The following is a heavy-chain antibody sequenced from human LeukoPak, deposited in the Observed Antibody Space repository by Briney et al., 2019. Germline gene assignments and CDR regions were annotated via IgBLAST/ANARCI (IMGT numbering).Heavy chain of an antibody. CDR1: GGTFSSYA. CDR3: ARDRDCSGGSCYSSQSVNAFDI. CDR2: IIPIFGTA. D-gene: IGHD2-15*01. Sequence: SVKVSCKASGGTFSSYAISWVRQAPGQGLEWMGGIIPIFGTANYAQKFQGRVTITADESTSTAYMELSSLRSEDTAVYYCARDRDCSGGSCYSSQSVNAFDIWGQGSMVTVSS. J-gene: IGHJ3*02. V-gene: IGHV1-69*13.